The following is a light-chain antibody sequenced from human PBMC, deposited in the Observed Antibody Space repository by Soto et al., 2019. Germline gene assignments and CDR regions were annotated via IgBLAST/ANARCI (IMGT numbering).Light chain of an antibody. CDR1: SSDIGGYNY. Sequence: QSVLTQPASVSGSPGQSITISCTGTSSDIGGYNYVSWYQQHPGKAPKLMIYEVSNRPSGVSNRFSGSKSGNAASLTISGLQAADEDDYYCSAFTSSTTLAFGGGTKLTVL. CDR2: EVS. V-gene: IGLV2-14*01. CDR3: SAFTSSTTLA. J-gene: IGLJ3*02.